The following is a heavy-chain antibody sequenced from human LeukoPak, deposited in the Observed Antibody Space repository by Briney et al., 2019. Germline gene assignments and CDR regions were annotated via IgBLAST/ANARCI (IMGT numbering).Heavy chain of an antibody. D-gene: IGHD5-12*01. J-gene: IGHJ4*02. V-gene: IGHV4-38-2*02. CDR1: GYSISSGYY. CDR2: IYHSGST. Sequence: SETLSLTCTVSGYSISSGYYWGWIRQPPGKGLEWIGSIYHSGSTYYNPSLKSRVTISVDTSKNRFSLKPSSVTAADTAVYYCARGTKDPYSGYVKANFDYWGQGTLVTVSS. CDR3: ARGTKDPYSGYVKANFDY.